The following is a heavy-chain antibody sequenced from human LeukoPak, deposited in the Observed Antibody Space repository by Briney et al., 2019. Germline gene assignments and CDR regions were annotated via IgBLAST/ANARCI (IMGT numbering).Heavy chain of an antibody. D-gene: IGHD6-19*01. CDR2: FDPEDGET. CDR1: GYTLTELS. Sequence: ASVKVSRKVSGYTLTELSMHWVRQAPGKGLEWMGGFDPEDGETIYAQKFQGRVTMTEDTSTDTAYMELSSLRSEDTAVYYCATAVAGTMDFDYWGQGTLVTVSS. J-gene: IGHJ4*02. V-gene: IGHV1-24*01. CDR3: ATAVAGTMDFDY.